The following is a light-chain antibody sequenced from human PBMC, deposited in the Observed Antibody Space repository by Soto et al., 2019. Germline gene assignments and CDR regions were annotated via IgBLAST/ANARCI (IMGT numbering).Light chain of an antibody. Sequence: DIQLTQSPSFLSASVGDRVTITCRASQGISSYLAWYQQKPGKAPKLLIYAASTLQSGVPSRFSGSGSGTDFTLTIISLQPEDFATYYWQHLDSSSTFGPGTRLAIK. CDR2: AAS. CDR1: QGISSY. CDR3: QHLDSSST. J-gene: IGKJ5*01. V-gene: IGKV1-9*01.